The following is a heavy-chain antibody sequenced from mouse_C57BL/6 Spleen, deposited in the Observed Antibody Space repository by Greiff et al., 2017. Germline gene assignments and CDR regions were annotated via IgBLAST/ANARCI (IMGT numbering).Heavy chain of an antibody. CDR3: ARDGGNFDY. CDR2: ISDGGSYT. Sequence: EVKLMESGGGLVKPGGSLKLSCAASGFTFSSYAMSWVRQTPEKRLEWVATISDGGSYTYYPDNVKGRFTISRDNAKNNLYLQMSHLKSEDTAMYYCARDGGNFDYWGQGTTLTVSS. CDR1: GFTFSSYA. J-gene: IGHJ2*01. V-gene: IGHV5-4*01.